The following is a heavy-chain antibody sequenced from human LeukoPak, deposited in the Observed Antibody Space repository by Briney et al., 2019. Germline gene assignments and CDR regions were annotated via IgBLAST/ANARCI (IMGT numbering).Heavy chain of an antibody. D-gene: IGHD2-15*01. V-gene: IGHV4-39*01. Sequence: PSETLSLTCTVSGGSISSSSYYWGWIRQPPGKGLEWIGEINHSGSTNYNPSLKSRVTISVDTSKNQFSLKLSSVTAADTAVYYCARQVAGYWGQGTLVTVSS. J-gene: IGHJ4*02. CDR2: INHSGST. CDR1: GGSISSSSYY. CDR3: ARQVAGY.